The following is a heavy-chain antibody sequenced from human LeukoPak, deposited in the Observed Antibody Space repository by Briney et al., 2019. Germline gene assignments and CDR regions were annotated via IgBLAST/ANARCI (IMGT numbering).Heavy chain of an antibody. CDR1: GYTLTDLS. V-gene: IGHV1-24*01. J-gene: IGHJ4*02. CDR2: VDSDDGER. D-gene: IGHD6-19*01. Sequence: GASVKVSCKVSGYTLTDLSMHWVRQAPGKGLEWMGGVDSDDGERLYAQKSQGRVTMTEDAFIDTAYMELSGLRADDTAVYFCATEVGSRYFEYWGQGALVTVYS. CDR3: ATEVGSRYFEY.